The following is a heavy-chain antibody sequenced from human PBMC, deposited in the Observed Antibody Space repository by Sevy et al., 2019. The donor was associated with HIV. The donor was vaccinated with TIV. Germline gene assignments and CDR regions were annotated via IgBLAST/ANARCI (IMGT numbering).Heavy chain of an antibody. CDR1: GFSFSQYS. J-gene: IGHJ4*02. CDR2: ISGTSGTI. D-gene: IGHD3-22*01. Sequence: GGSLRLSYAASGFSFSQYSMNWVRQAPGKGLEWLSYISGTSGTIYYAASVKGRFTISRDNAKNSVYLQMNSLRDEDTAVYYCARVVLYYDANYCDYWGQGALVTVSS. CDR3: ARVVLYYDANYCDY. V-gene: IGHV3-48*02.